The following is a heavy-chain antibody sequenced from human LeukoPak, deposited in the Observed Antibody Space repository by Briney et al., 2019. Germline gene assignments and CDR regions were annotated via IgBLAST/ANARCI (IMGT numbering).Heavy chain of an antibody. CDR1: GGTFSSYA. J-gene: IGHJ6*02. CDR2: IIPILGIA. V-gene: IGHV1-69*04. CDR3: ARDRGSSWQNYYYYYGMDV. D-gene: IGHD6-13*01. Sequence: ASVKVSCKASGGTFSSYAISWVRQAPGQGLEWMGRIIPILGIANYAQKFRGRVTITADKSTSTAYMELSSLRSEDTAVYYCARDRGSSWQNYYYYYGMDVWGQGTTVTVSS.